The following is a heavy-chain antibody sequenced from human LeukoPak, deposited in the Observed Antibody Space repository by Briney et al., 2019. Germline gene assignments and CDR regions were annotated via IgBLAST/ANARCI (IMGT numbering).Heavy chain of an antibody. CDR2: IWYGGSNK. J-gene: IGHJ3*02. CDR3: ARDPEIVVVPAASDAFDI. Sequence: PGRSLRLSCAASGFTLSSYGMHWVRQAPGKGLEWVAVIWYGGSNKYYADSVKGRFTISRDNSKNTLYLQMNSLRAEDTAVYYCARDPEIVVVPAASDAFDIWGQGTMVTVSS. V-gene: IGHV3-33*01. D-gene: IGHD2-2*01. CDR1: GFTLSSYG.